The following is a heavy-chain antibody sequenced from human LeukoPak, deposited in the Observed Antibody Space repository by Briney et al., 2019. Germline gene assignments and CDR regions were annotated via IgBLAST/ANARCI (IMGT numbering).Heavy chain of an antibody. CDR3: AKGSAAVRPYYFEY. CDR1: GLTFSSYA. CDR2: ITGDSTST. Sequence: GGSLRLSCAASGLTFSSYAMSWVRQAPGKGLEWVSAITGDSTSTFYADSVKGRFTIFRDNSKNTLYLQMNTLRAEDTALYYCAKGSAAVRPYYFEYWGQGSLVTVSS. J-gene: IGHJ4*02. D-gene: IGHD6-6*01. V-gene: IGHV3-23*01.